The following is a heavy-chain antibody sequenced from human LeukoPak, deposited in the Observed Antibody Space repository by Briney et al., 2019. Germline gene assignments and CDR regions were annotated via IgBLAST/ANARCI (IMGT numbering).Heavy chain of an antibody. CDR3: ARAYGDYGFGY. J-gene: IGHJ4*02. D-gene: IGHD4-17*01. CDR2: IYYSGST. CDR1: GGSISSGDYY. V-gene: IGHV4-30-4*01. Sequence: SETLSLTCTVSGGSISSGDYYWSWIRQPPGKGLEWIGYIYYSGSTFYNPSLKSRVTISVDTSKNQFSLKLSSVTAADTAVYYCARAYGDYGFGYWGQGTLVTVSS.